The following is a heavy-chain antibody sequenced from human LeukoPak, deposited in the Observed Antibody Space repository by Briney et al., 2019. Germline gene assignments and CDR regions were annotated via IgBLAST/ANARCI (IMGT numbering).Heavy chain of an antibody. CDR1: GGSISSYY. D-gene: IGHD3-3*01. Sequence: SETLSLTCTVSGGSISSYYWSWIRQPPGKGLEWIGYIYYSGSTNYNPSLKSRVTISVDTSKNQFSLKLSSVTAADTAVYYCARHVEQNPGVFWSGYYRGLYVSWFDPWGQEPLVTVSS. CDR3: ARHVEQNPGVFWSGYYRGLYVSWFDP. V-gene: IGHV4-59*08. J-gene: IGHJ5*02. CDR2: IYYSGST.